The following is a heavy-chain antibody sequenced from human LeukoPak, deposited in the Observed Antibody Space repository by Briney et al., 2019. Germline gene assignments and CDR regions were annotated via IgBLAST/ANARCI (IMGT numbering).Heavy chain of an antibody. CDR1: GGSISSSSYY. J-gene: IGHJ5*02. CDR2: IYYSGST. Sequence: SETLSLTCTVSGGSISSSSYYWGWIRHPPGKGLEWIGSIYYSGSTYYNPSLKSRVTISVDTSKNQFSLKLSSVTAADTAVYYCARSRGSGSYYNWFDPWGQGTLVTVSS. V-gene: IGHV4-39*07. D-gene: IGHD3-10*01. CDR3: ARSRGSGSYYNWFDP.